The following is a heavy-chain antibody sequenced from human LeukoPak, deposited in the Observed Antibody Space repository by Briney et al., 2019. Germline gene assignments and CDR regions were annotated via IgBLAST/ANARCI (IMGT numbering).Heavy chain of an antibody. CDR2: ISGSGGST. Sequence: ETLSLTCTVSGGSISSYYWSWIRRPPGKGLEWVSAISGSGGSTYYADSVKGRFTISRDNSKNTLYLQMNSLRAEDTAVYYCGAIWFGELRFDAFDIWGQGTMVTVSS. J-gene: IGHJ3*02. CDR1: GGSISSYY. V-gene: IGHV3-23*01. D-gene: IGHD3-10*01. CDR3: GAIWFGELRFDAFDI.